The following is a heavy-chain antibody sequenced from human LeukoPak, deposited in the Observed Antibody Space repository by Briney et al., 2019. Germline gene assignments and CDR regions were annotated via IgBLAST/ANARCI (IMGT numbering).Heavy chain of an antibody. Sequence: GGSLRLSCAASGFTFSSYWMHWVRQAPGKGLVWVSRINSDGRSTSYADSVKGRFTISRDNSKSTLHLQMNSLRAEDTAVYYCARHSSGYYHYDYWGPGTLSPSPQ. CDR2: INSDGRST. V-gene: IGHV3-74*01. CDR3: ARHSSGYYHYDY. CDR1: GFTFSSYW. D-gene: IGHD3-22*01. J-gene: IGHJ4*02.